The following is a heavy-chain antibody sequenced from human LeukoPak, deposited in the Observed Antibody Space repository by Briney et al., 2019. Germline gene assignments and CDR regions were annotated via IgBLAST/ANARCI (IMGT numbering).Heavy chain of an antibody. CDR3: AREVTYCSSTSCYAPTLAFDS. J-gene: IGHJ3*02. D-gene: IGHD2-2*01. V-gene: IGHV3-48*01. CDR2: ISSSSSTI. CDR1: GFTFSSYS. Sequence: GGSLRLSCAASGFTFSSYSMNWVRQARGKGLEWVSYISSSSSTIYYADSVKGRFTISRDNAKNSLYLQMNSLRAEDTAVYYCAREVTYCSSTSCYAPTLAFDSWGQGTMVTVSS.